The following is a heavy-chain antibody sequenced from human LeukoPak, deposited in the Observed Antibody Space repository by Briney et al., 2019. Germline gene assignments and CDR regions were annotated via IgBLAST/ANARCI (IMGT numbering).Heavy chain of an antibody. CDR1: GFTFSSYA. CDR3: AVGSYLGRNFDY. CDR2: ISGSGGST. Sequence: GGSLRLSSAASGFTFSSYAMSWVRQAPGKGLEWVSAISGSGGSTYYADSLKGRFTISRDNSKNTLYLQMDSLRAEDTAVYYSAVGSYLGRNFDYWGQGTLVTVSS. D-gene: IGHD1-26*01. J-gene: IGHJ4*02. V-gene: IGHV3-23*01.